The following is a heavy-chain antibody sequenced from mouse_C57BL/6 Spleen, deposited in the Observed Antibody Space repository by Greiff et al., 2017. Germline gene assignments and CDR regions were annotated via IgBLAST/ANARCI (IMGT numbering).Heavy chain of an antibody. J-gene: IGHJ3*01. CDR1: GFTFSSYA. V-gene: IGHV5-4*03. CDR3: ARADSSGFAY. CDR2: ISDGGSYT. D-gene: IGHD3-2*02. Sequence: DVKLVESGGGLVKPGGSLKLSCAASGFTFSSYAMSWVRQTPEKRLEWVATISDGGSYTYYPDNVKGRFTISRDNAKNNLYLQMSHLKSEDTAMYYCARADSSGFAYWGQGTLVTVSA.